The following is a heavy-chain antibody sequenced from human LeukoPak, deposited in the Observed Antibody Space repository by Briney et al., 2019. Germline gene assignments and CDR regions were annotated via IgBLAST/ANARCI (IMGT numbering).Heavy chain of an antibody. D-gene: IGHD6-19*01. CDR3: TRGSGSYVH. V-gene: IGHV5-51*01. J-gene: IGHJ1*01. CDR1: GYSFTKHW. CDR2: IFPGDSDT. Sequence: GESLKISCKGSGYSFTKHWIAWVRQMPGRGLKWMGIIFPGDSDTRYSPSFQGQVTNSADKSISTAYLQWSSLKASDNAMDYCTRGSGSYVHCGQGTLLTVSS.